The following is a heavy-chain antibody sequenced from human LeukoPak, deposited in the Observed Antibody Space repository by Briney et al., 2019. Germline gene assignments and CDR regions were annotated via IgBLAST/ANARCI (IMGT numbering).Heavy chain of an antibody. D-gene: IGHD6-13*01. CDR1: EFTFSNYE. CDR2: ISSSGTTI. J-gene: IGHJ4*02. CDR3: ARDEGYISPTHFDY. Sequence: PGGSLRLSCEASEFTFSNYELSWVRQAPGKGLEWVSYISSSGTTILYADSVKGRFTISRDNAKKSLYLQMNSLRAEDTAVYYCARDEGYISPTHFDYWGQGTLVTVSS. V-gene: IGHV3-48*03.